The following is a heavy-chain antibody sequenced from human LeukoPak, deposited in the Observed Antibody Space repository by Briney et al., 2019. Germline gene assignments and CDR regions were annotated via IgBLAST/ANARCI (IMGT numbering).Heavy chain of an antibody. CDR1: GYTFTSYA. V-gene: IGHV1-18*01. CDR2: ISVYNGNT. CDR3: AIDSPFGLADY. J-gene: IGHJ4*02. Sequence: ASVKDSCMASGYTFTSYAISWVRQAPGQGVAGMGWISVYNGNTNYAQKLQGRVTMTTDTSTSTAYMGLRSLRSDNTAVYYCAIDSPFGLADYWGQGTLVTASS. D-gene: IGHD3/OR15-3a*01.